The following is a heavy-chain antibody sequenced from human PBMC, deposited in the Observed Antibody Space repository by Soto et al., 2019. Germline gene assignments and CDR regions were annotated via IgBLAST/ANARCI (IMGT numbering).Heavy chain of an antibody. J-gene: IGHJ6*02. Sequence: GGSLRLSCAASGFTFSSYAMSWVRQAPGKGLEWVLAISGSGGSTYYADSVKGRFTISRDNSKNTLYLQMNSLRAEDTAVYYYAKDLYSSSWSYYYYGMDVWGQGTTVTVSS. D-gene: IGHD6-13*01. CDR2: ISGSGGST. CDR1: GFTFSSYA. CDR3: AKDLYSSSWSYYYYGMDV. V-gene: IGHV3-23*01.